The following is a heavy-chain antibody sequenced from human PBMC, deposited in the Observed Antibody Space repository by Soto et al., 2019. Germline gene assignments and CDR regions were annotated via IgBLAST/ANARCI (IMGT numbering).Heavy chain of an antibody. Sequence: QVQLVQSGAEVKKPGSSVKVSCKASGGTFSSYAISWVRQAPGQGLEWMGGIIPIFGTANYAQKFQGRVTITADESTSTAYMELRSLRSEDTAVYYCARSAGGYCSGGSCYSAGYYYGMDVWGQGTTVTVSS. J-gene: IGHJ6*02. D-gene: IGHD2-15*01. CDR3: ARSAGGYCSGGSCYSAGYYYGMDV. V-gene: IGHV1-69*01. CDR2: IIPIFGTA. CDR1: GGTFSSYA.